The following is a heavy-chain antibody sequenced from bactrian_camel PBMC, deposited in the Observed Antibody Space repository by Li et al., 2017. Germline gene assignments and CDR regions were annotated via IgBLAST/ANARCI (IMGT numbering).Heavy chain of an antibody. CDR2: IDPDGDT. CDR1: GFTYSTQC. D-gene: IGHD3*01. V-gene: IGHV3S9*01. CDR3: AAGTRIIVGDYCDGITT. J-gene: IGHJ6*01. Sequence: HVQLVESGGGSVLAGGSLRLSCAASGFTYSTQCVAWIRQVPGKEREAGGVIDPDGDTSYEDSVKGRFTISQDNAKNIIYLQMSSLTPDDTAMYYCAAGTRIIVGDYCDGITTWGQGTQGTV.